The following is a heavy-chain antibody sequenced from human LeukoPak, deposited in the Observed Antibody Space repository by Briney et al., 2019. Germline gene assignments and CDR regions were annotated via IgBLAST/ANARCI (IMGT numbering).Heavy chain of an antibody. CDR1: GFTFSSYA. Sequence: GGSLRLSCAASGFTFSSYAMHWVRQAPGKGLEYVSAISSNGGSTYYANSVKGRFTISRDNSKNTLYLQMGSLRAEDMAVYYCARVRVGATTNYFDYWDQGTLVTVSS. CDR3: ARVRVGATTNYFDY. D-gene: IGHD1-26*01. CDR2: ISSNGGST. J-gene: IGHJ4*02. V-gene: IGHV3-64*01.